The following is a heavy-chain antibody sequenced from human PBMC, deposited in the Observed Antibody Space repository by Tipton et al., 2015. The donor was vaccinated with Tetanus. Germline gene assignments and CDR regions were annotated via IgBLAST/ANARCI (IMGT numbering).Heavy chain of an antibody. Sequence: SLRLSCAASGFTFSNYAMIWVRQAPGKGLEWVSAISASGDSTYYADFVKGRFIISRDTSKNTLYLQMNSLRAEDTAVYYCARSAIPFDYWGQGSLVTVSS. CDR1: GFTFSNYA. CDR2: ISASGDST. J-gene: IGHJ4*02. V-gene: IGHV3-23*01. CDR3: ARSAIPFDY. D-gene: IGHD2-21*01.